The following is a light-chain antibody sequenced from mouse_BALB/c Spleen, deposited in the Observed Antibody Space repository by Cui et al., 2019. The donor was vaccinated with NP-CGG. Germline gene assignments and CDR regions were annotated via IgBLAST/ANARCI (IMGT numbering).Light chain of an antibody. CDR2: GTN. J-gene: IGLJ1*01. Sequence: AAVTMEPSLTTSPGETVTLTCRSSTGAVTTSNYANWVQEKPDHLFTGLIGGTNNRAPGVPARFSGSLIGDKAALTITGAQTEDEAIYFCALWYSNHWVFGGGTKLTVL. CDR3: ALWYSNHWV. V-gene: IGLV1*01. CDR1: TGAVTTSNY.